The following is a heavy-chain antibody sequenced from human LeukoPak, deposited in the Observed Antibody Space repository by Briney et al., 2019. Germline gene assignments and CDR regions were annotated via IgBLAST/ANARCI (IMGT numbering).Heavy chain of an antibody. CDR1: GFTFSNYA. D-gene: IGHD1-1*01. CDR3: AKVEGASKASVY. V-gene: IGHV3-23*01. Sequence: GGSLRLSCAAAGFTFSNYAMAWVRQAPGKGLEWVSSISGSGGSTYYADSVKGRFTISRDNSKNTLYLQMYSLRAEDTAVYYCAKVEGASKASVYWGQGALVTVSS. CDR2: ISGSGGST. J-gene: IGHJ4*02.